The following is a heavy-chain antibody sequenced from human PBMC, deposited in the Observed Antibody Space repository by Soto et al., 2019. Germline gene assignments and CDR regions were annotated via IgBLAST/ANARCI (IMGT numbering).Heavy chain of an antibody. J-gene: IGHJ6*02. CDR1: GSPFTSKV. Sequence: QVQLVQSGAEVKKLGAPVRVSCKASGSPFTSKVISWVRQAPGQGLEWMGWIRAYNGNTNYAQKLQGRVTMTTDTSTSTAYMELRSLRSDDTAVYYCARDLPTMDVWGQGTTVTVSS. CDR2: IRAYNGNT. V-gene: IGHV1-18*01. CDR3: ARDLPTMDV.